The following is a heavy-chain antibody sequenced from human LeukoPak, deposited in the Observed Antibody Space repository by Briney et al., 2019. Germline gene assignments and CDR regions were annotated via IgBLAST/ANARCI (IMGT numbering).Heavy chain of an antibody. D-gene: IGHD2-8*01. Sequence: GGSLRLSCVASGFNFRKTWMSWVRQAPGKGLEWVADMSPDGSDKTYVDSVKGRLTISRDNAKQSLYLQMDSLTAEDTAVYYCVTSWCRQQRDYWGQGTLVTVSS. CDR3: VTSWCRQQRDY. CDR2: MSPDGSDK. V-gene: IGHV3-7*01. J-gene: IGHJ4*02. CDR1: GFNFRKTW.